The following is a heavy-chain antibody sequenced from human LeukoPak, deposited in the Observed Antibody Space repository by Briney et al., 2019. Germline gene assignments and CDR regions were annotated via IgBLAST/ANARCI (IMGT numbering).Heavy chain of an antibody. CDR2: INSDGSRT. Sequence: GGSLRLSCAASGFTFSSQWMHWVRQTPVKGLVWVSRINSDGSRTNYADSVKGRFTISRDNAKNSLYLQMNSLRVEDTAIYYCVKVAKYYYGSETYYFFEHWGQGTPVTASS. CDR3: VKVAKYYYGSETYYFFEH. CDR1: GFTFSSQW. J-gene: IGHJ4*02. D-gene: IGHD3-10*01. V-gene: IGHV3-74*01.